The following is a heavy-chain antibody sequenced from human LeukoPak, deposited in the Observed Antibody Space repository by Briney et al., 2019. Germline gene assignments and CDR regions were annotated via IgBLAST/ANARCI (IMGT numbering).Heavy chain of an antibody. CDR1: GYSISSGYY. D-gene: IGHD2-2*01. CDR3: ARSGILGYCSSTSCYDSDY. J-gene: IGHJ4*02. Sequence: SKTLSLTCAVSGYSISSGYYWGWIRQPPGKGLEWIGSIYHSGSTYYNPSLKSRVTISVDTSKNQFSLKLSSVTAADTAVYYCARSGILGYCSSTSCYDSDYWGQGTLVTVSS. V-gene: IGHV4-38-2*01. CDR2: IYHSGST.